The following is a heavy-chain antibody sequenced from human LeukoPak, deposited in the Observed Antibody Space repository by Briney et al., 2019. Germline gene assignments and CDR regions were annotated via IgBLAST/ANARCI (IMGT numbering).Heavy chain of an antibody. CDR1: GFTFSDYY. CDR3: ARGGGSSWVRADY. V-gene: IGHV3-11*01. J-gene: IGHJ4*02. D-gene: IGHD6-13*01. CDR2: ISSSGNTK. Sequence: PGGSLRLSCAASGFTFSDYYMSWIRQAPGKGLEWVSYISSSGNTKYYADSVKGRFTISRDNAKNSLYLQMNSLRAEDTALYYCARGGGSSWVRADYWGQGTLVTVSS.